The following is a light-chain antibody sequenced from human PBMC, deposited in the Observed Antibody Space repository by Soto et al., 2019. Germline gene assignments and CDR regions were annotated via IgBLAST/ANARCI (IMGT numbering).Light chain of an antibody. J-gene: IGKJ2*01. CDR2: GAS. Sequence: EIVMTQSPATLSVSPGERATLSCRASQSVSSNLAWYQQKPGQAPRLLIYGASTRATGFPARFSGSGSGTEFTLTISSLQSVDFAVYYCQQFSNWPYTFGQGTKLEIK. CDR1: QSVSSN. CDR3: QQFSNWPYT. V-gene: IGKV3-15*01.